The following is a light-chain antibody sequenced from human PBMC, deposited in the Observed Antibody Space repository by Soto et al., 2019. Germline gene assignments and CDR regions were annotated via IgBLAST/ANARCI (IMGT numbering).Light chain of an antibody. CDR3: AAWDDSLNGPV. V-gene: IGLV1-44*01. J-gene: IGLJ2*01. Sequence: QSVLTQPPSASGTPGQRVTISCSGSSSNIGSNTVNWYQQLPGTAPKLLIYSNNQRPSGVPARFSGSKSGTSASRDISGLQSEDEADYYCAAWDDSLNGPVFGGGTKITVL. CDR1: SSNIGSNT. CDR2: SNN.